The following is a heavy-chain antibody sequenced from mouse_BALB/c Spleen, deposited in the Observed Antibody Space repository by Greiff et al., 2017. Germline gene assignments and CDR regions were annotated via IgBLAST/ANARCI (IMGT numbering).Heavy chain of an antibody. CDR3: ARDGYYEDYYAMDY. D-gene: IGHD2-3*01. V-gene: IGHV14-3*02. Sequence: EVQLQQSGAELVKPGASVKLSCTASGFNIKDTYMHWVKQRPEQGLEWIGRIDPANGNTKYDPKFQGKATITADTSSNTAYLQLSSLTSEDTAVYYCARDGYYEDYYAMDYWGQGTSVTVSS. CDR2: IDPANGNT. J-gene: IGHJ4*01. CDR1: GFNIKDTY.